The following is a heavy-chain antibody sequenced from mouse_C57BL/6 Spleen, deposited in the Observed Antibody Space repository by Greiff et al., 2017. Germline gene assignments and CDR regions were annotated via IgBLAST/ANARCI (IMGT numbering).Heavy chain of an antibody. CDR1: GYTFTDYE. V-gene: IGHV1-15*01. J-gene: IGHJ3*01. Sequence: VQLQQSGAELVRPGASVTLSCKASGYTFTDYEMHWVKQTPVHGLEWIGAIDPETGGTAYNQKFKGKAILTAAKSSSTAYMEFRILTSEDSAVYYCTRVDWDAYWGQGTLVTVSA. D-gene: IGHD4-1*01. CDR3: TRVDWDAY. CDR2: IDPETGGT.